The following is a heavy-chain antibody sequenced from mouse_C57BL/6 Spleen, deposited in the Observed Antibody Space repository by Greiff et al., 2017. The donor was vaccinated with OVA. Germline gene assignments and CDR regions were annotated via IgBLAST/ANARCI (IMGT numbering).Heavy chain of an antibody. J-gene: IGHJ3*01. CDR2: IWSGGST. CDR1: GFSLTSYG. V-gene: IGHV2-2*01. Sequence: VKVVESGPGLVQPSQSLSITCTVSGFSLTSYGVHWVRQSPGKGLEWLGVIWSGGSTDYNAAFISRLSISKDNSKSQVFFKMNSLQADDTAIYYCARGHDGRGFAYWGQGTLVTVSA. D-gene: IGHD2-12*01. CDR3: ARGHDGRGFAY.